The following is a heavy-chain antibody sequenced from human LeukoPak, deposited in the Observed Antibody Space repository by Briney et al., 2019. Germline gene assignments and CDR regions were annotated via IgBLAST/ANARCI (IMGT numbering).Heavy chain of an antibody. J-gene: IGHJ5*02. CDR3: ARVLELLSNWFDP. D-gene: IGHD1-7*01. V-gene: IGHV4-59*01. CDR2: IYYSGST. CDR1: GGSISSYY. Sequence: SETLSLTCTVSGGSISSYYWSWIRQPPGKGLEWIGYIYYSGSTNYNPSLKSRVTISVDTSKNQFSLKLSSVTAADTAVYYYARVLELLSNWFDPWGQGTLVTVSS.